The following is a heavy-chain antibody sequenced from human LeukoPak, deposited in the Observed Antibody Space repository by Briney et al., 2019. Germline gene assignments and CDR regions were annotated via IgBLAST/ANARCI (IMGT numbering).Heavy chain of an antibody. CDR2: MNANSGNT. CDR1: GYTFTSYD. Sequence: ASVKVSCKASGYTFTSYDINWVRQATRQRLEWMGWMNANSGNTGYAQKFQGRVTMTRNTSISTAYMELSSLRSEDTAVYYCARGYSSGLSVCGQGTMVTVSS. CDR3: ARGYSSGLSV. D-gene: IGHD6-19*01. J-gene: IGHJ3*01. V-gene: IGHV1-8*01.